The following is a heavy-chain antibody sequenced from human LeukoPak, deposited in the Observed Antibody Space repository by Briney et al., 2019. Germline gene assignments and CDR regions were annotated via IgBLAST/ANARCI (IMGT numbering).Heavy chain of an antibody. V-gene: IGHV3-21*01. Sequence: TGGSLRLSCAASGFTFSSYSMNWVRQAPGKGLEWVSSISSSSSYIYYADSVKGRFTISRDNAKNSLYLQMNSLRAEDTAVYYCARDSPYYYDSSGPFDYWGQGTLVTVSS. CDR1: GFTFSSYS. CDR3: ARDSPYYYDSSGPFDY. D-gene: IGHD3-22*01. CDR2: ISSSSSYI. J-gene: IGHJ4*02.